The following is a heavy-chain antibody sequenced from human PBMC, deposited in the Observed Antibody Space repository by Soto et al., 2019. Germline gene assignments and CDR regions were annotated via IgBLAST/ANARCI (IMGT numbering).Heavy chain of an antibody. J-gene: IGHJ5*02. CDR3: AELVLAVAGKGVNGFDH. Sequence: QVQLVESGGGVVQPGRSLRLSCAASGFTFSSYGMHWVRQAPGQGLECVAVISYDASNKYYADSVKGRFTNSRDNSKNALYVRMTGLRAEDTALYDCAELVLAVAGKGVNGFDHWGQGTLVTVSS. CDR2: ISYDASNK. V-gene: IGHV3-30*03. CDR1: GFTFSSYG. D-gene: IGHD6-19*01.